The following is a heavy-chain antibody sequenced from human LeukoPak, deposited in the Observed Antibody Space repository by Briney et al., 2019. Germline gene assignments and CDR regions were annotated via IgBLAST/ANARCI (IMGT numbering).Heavy chain of an antibody. D-gene: IGHD3-22*01. CDR1: GFTFSSYA. J-gene: IGHJ4*02. CDR3: AKEMDYYDSSGFSFFDY. Sequence: GGSLRLSCAASGFTFSSYAMSWVRQAPGKGLEWVSAISGSGGSTYYADSVKGRFTIFRDNSKNTLYLQMNSLRAEDTAVYYCAKEMDYYDSSGFSFFDYWGQGTLVTVSS. CDR2: ISGSGGST. V-gene: IGHV3-23*01.